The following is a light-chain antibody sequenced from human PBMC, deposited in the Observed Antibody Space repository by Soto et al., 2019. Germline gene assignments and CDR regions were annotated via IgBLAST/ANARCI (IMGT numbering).Light chain of an antibody. CDR2: DAS. V-gene: IGKV3-11*01. J-gene: IGKJ5*01. CDR3: QHRLNWPLT. Sequence: EILLTQSPATLSLSPGERATLSCRASQSISIYLAWYQQKPGQAPRLLIYDASKRATGSPARFSGSGSGTDFTLTISSLEPEDFAVYYCQHRLNWPLTFGQGTRLEIK. CDR1: QSISIY.